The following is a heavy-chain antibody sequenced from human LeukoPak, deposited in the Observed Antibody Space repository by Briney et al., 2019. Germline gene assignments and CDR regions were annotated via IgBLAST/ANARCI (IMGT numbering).Heavy chain of an antibody. Sequence: SETLSLTSTVSDTSINTYYWSWIRQPAGKGLEWIGHIYTTGTTNYNPSLKSRVTMSIDTSKNQFSLNLRSVTAADTAVYYCAKVAKYYYGSETYFFFDHWGQGTLVTVSS. D-gene: IGHD3-10*01. CDR2: IYTTGTT. V-gene: IGHV4-4*07. CDR1: DTSINTYY. CDR3: AKVAKYYYGSETYFFFDH. J-gene: IGHJ4*02.